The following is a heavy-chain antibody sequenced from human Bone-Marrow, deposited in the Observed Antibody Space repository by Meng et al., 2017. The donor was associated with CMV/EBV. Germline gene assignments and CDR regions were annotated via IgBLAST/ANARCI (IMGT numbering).Heavy chain of an antibody. V-gene: IGHV4-59*01. D-gene: IGHD6-19*01. CDR3: ARWRSGWYGGFDY. J-gene: IGHJ4*02. CDR1: GGSISSYY. Sequence: SETLSLTCTVSGGSISSYYWSWIRQPPGKGLEWIGYIYYSGSTNYNPSLKSRVTISVDTSKNQFSLKLSSVTAADTAVYYCARWRSGWYGGFDYWGQGTLVTVSS. CDR2: IYYSGST.